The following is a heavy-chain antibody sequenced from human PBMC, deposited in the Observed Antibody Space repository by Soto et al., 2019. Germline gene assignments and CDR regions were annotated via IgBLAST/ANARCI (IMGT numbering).Heavy chain of an antibody. Sequence: EVQLLESGGALVQPGGSLRLSCAASGFTFSTYAIIWARQAPGKGLEWVSVISGSGDKTYYADSVKGRFTISRDNSKNTVFLQMNSLKVEDTAVYYCAKGGWGTVLDYWGQGTRVTVSS. V-gene: IGHV3-23*01. D-gene: IGHD1-7*01. J-gene: IGHJ4*02. CDR1: GFTFSTYA. CDR2: ISGSGDKT. CDR3: AKGGWGTVLDY.